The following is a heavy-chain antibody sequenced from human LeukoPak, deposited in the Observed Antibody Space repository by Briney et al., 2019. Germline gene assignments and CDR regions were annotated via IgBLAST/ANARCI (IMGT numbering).Heavy chain of an antibody. V-gene: IGHV3-48*02. D-gene: IGHD1-26*01. CDR2: ITSSSDSI. CDR3: ARDPGYSRPSSYGYFDH. Sequence: GGSLRLSCAASGFTFSSYAMSWVRQTPGKGLECLSYITSSSDSIHYADSVRGRFTVSRDNAKNSLYLQMNSLRDEDTAVYYCARDPGYSRPSSYGYFDHWGQGTLATVSS. J-gene: IGHJ4*02. CDR1: GFTFSSYA.